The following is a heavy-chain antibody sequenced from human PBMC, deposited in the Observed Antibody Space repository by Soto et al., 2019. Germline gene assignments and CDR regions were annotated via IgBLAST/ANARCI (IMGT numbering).Heavy chain of an antibody. Sequence: SETLSLTCAVYGGSFSGYYWSWIRQPPGKGLEWIGEINHSGSTNYNPSLKSRVTISVDTSKNQFSLKLSSVTAADTAVYYCARGHTLINMATGFYYFDYWGQGTLVTVSS. CDR2: INHSGST. V-gene: IGHV4-34*01. J-gene: IGHJ4*02. D-gene: IGHD2-2*02. CDR1: GGSFSGYY. CDR3: ARGHTLINMATGFYYFDY.